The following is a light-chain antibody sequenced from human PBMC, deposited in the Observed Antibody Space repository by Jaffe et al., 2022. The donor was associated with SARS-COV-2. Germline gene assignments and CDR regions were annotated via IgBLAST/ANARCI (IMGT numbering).Light chain of an antibody. CDR2: VAS. CDR1: QDISTW. V-gene: IGKV1D-16*01. CDR3: QQYSRPPYT. J-gene: IGKJ2*01. Sequence: DIQMTQSPSSLSASVGDRVTITCRASQDISTWLAWYQQKPEKAPKSLIYVASTLQSGVPSRFSGGVSGTDFTLTISSLQPEDFGTYYCQQYSRPPYTFGQGTKLEL.